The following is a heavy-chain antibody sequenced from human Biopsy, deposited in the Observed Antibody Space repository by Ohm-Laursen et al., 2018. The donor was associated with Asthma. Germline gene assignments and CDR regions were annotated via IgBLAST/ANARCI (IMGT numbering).Heavy chain of an antibody. D-gene: IGHD3-22*01. J-gene: IGHJ4*02. V-gene: IGHV4-31*02. CDR3: ARIPRRSGSYFVDY. CDR2: IHHSGTS. Sequence: TLSLTCSLSSGSGGYMRSGNYYWGWIRQPPGKGLEWIGYIHHSGTSYFNPSLKSRVSFSRDTSKNQFSLRLSSVTAADTAMYYCARIPRRSGSYFVDYWGQGTLVTVSS. CDR1: SGSGGYMRSGNYY.